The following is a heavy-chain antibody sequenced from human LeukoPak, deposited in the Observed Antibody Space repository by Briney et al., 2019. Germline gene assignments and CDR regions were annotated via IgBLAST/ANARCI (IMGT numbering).Heavy chain of an antibody. Sequence: GASVRVSYKASGGTFNIYAISWVRQAPGQGREWMGRIIPILGIANYAQKFQGRVTITADKSTSTAYMELNSLRAEDTAVYYCAKGALAYCGGDCYPMGNYFDYWGQGTLVTVSS. D-gene: IGHD2-21*02. V-gene: IGHV1-69*04. CDR1: GGTFNIYA. CDR2: IIPILGIA. J-gene: IGHJ4*02. CDR3: AKGALAYCGGDCYPMGNYFDY.